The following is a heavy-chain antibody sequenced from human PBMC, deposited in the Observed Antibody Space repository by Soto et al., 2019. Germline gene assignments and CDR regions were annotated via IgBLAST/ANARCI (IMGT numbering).Heavy chain of an antibody. J-gene: IGHJ3*02. CDR1: GFTFSIYA. V-gene: IGHV3-23*01. CDR3: AKDRVDHNSVWDPFDI. Sequence: EVQLLESGGGLVQPGGSLRLSCAASGFTFSIYAMRWVRQAPGKGLEWVSGIGSGDDDTYYADSVKGRFTISRDNSKNTLFLPMNSLRAEDTALYHCAKDRVDHNSVWDPFDIWGQGTMVTVSS. D-gene: IGHD1-20*01. CDR2: IGSGDDDT.